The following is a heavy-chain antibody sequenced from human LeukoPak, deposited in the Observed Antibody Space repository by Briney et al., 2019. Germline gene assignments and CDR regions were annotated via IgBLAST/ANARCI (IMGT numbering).Heavy chain of an antibody. J-gene: IGHJ4*02. CDR2: IGTAGDT. V-gene: IGHV3-13*01. CDR3: ARGLSYSTNWAFDY. Sequence: HPGGSLKLSCAASGFTFSNYDMHWVRQVTGKGLEWVSAIGTAGDTHYPGSVKGRFTISRENAKNSLYLQMNSLRAGGTAVYYCARGLSYSTNWAFDYWGQGILVTVSS. D-gene: IGHD6-13*01. CDR1: GFTFSNYD.